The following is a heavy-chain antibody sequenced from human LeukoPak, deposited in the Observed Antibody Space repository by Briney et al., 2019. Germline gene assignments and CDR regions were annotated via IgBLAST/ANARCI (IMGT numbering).Heavy chain of an antibody. CDR2: INHSGST. J-gene: IGHJ4*02. V-gene: IGHV4-34*01. D-gene: IGHD1-14*01. Sequence: SETLSLTCAVYGGSFSGYYWSWIRQPPGKGLEWIGEINHSGSTNYNPSLKSRVTISVDRSKNQFSLKLSSVTAADTAVYYCARANRGSFDYWGQGTLVTVSS. CDR3: ARANRGSFDY. CDR1: GGSFSGYY.